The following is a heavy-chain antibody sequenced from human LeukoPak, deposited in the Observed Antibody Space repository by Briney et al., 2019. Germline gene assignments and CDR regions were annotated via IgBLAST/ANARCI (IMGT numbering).Heavy chain of an antibody. CDR1: GFTFIRSA. CDR3: AADSRHCDGDCYDY. J-gene: IGHJ4*02. CDR2: IVVGSGNT. D-gene: IGHD2-21*01. V-gene: IGHV1-58*02. Sequence: SVKVSCKASGFTFIRSAIQWVRQARGQRLEWIGWIVVGSGNTNYAQKFQERVTITRDMSTSTAYMQLSSLRSEDTAVYYCAADSRHCDGDCYDYWGQGTLSPSPQ.